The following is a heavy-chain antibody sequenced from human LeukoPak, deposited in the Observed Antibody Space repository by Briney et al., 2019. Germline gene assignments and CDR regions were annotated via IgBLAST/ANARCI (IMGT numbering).Heavy chain of an antibody. Sequence: GGSLRLSCAASGFTFSSYGMHWVRQAPGKGLEWVAVIWYDGSNKYYADSVKGRFTISRDNSKNTLYLQMNSLRAEDTAVYYCARDWPVYGDYWELYGMDVWGQGTTVTVS. V-gene: IGHV3-33*01. CDR1: GFTFSSYG. D-gene: IGHD4-17*01. J-gene: IGHJ6*02. CDR3: ARDWPVYGDYWELYGMDV. CDR2: IWYDGSNK.